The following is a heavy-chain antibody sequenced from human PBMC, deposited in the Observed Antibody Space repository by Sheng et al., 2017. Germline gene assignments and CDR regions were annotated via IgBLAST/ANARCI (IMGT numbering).Heavy chain of an antibody. CDR2: ISAYNGNT. CDR1: GYTFTSYG. V-gene: IGHV1-18*01. J-gene: IGHJ6*03. D-gene: IGHD1-26*01. CDR3: ARAFGIVGAYWGYYYYYMDV. Sequence: QVQLVQSGAEVKKPGASVKVSCKASGYTFTSYGISWVRQAPGQGLEWMGWISAYNGNTNYAQKLQGRVTMTTDTSTSTAYMELRSLRSDDTAVYYCARAFGIVGAYWGYYYYYMDVWGKGTTVTVSS.